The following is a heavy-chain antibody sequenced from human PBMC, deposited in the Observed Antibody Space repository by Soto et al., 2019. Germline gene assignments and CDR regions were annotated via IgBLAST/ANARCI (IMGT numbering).Heavy chain of an antibody. CDR3: GRVPRYSFPTSASLDQ. J-gene: IGHJ4*02. V-gene: IGHV1-69*06. Sequence: QVHLVQSGTEVRKPGSSVTVSCKVSGGTFSTYTISWVRQAPGQGLQWMGAINPILREITYAQNFQGRVILPADISATTAYMELRGLTSEDTALYYCGRVPRYSFPTSASLDQWGQGTRVTVSS. D-gene: IGHD5-18*01. CDR1: GGTFSTYT. CDR2: INPILREI.